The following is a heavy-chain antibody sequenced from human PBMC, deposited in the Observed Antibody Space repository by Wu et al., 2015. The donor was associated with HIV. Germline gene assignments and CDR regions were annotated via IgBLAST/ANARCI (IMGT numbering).Heavy chain of an antibody. CDR3: ARIKYQYQLPYRDIYYMDV. V-gene: IGHV1-2*02. Sequence: QVQLVQSGAEVTKPGASVKVSCKASGYTFLDYYMHWVRQAPGQGLEWMGWISPKTGGTVYAHKFQGRVTMTEDTSINTAYMELSSLRSEDTAVYYCARIKYQYQLPYRDIYYMDVWGKGTTGHRLL. CDR2: ISPKTGGT. D-gene: IGHD2-2*01. J-gene: IGHJ6*03. CDR1: GYTFLDYY.